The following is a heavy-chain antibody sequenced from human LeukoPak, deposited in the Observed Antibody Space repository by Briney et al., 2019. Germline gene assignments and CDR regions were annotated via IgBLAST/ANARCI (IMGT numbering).Heavy chain of an antibody. Sequence: SETLSLTCTVSGGSISSYYWSWIRQPPGKGLEWIGYIYYSGSNNYNPSLKGRVTISLDTSRNQFSLKLNSVTAADTAVYYCAKSNGYGLVDIWGQGTMVTVSS. CDR2: IYYSGSN. D-gene: IGHD3-10*01. CDR1: GGSISSYY. V-gene: IGHV4-59*12. J-gene: IGHJ3*02. CDR3: AKSNGYGLVDI.